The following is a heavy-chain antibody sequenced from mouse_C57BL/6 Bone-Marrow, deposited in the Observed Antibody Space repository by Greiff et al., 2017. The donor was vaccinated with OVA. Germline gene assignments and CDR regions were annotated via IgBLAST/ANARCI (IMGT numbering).Heavy chain of an antibody. Sequence: QVQLQQPGAELVMPGASVKLSCKASGYTFTSYWMHWVKQRPGQGLEWIGEIDPSDSYTNYNQKFKGKSTLTVDKSSSTAYMQLSSLTSEDSAVYYCARRGSSYYFDYWGQGTTLTVSS. D-gene: IGHD1-1*01. J-gene: IGHJ2*01. CDR3: ARRGSSYYFDY. CDR2: IDPSDSYT. CDR1: GYTFTSYW. V-gene: IGHV1-69*01.